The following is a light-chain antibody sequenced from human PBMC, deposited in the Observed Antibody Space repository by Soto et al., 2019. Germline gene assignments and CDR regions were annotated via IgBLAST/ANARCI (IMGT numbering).Light chain of an antibody. V-gene: IGLV2-8*01. Sequence: QSALTQPPSASGSPGQSVTISCTGSSSDVGAYKYVSWYQQHPGKAPKLMIYEVSKRPSGVPDRFSGSKSGNTASLTVSGLQAEDEADYYCSSYAGSNNVEVFGGGTKLTVL. CDR3: SSYAGSNNVEV. CDR2: EVS. CDR1: SSDVGAYKY. J-gene: IGLJ2*01.